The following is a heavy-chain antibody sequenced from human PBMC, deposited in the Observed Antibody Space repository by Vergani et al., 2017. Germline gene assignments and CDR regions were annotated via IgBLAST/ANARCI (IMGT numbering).Heavy chain of an antibody. J-gene: IGHJ4*02. V-gene: IGHV1-18*01. D-gene: IGHD3-22*01. Sequence: QVQLVQSGAEVKKPGASVKVSCKASGYTFTSYGFSWVRQAPGRGLEWMGWISAYNGNTNYAQKLKGRVTRTTATSTSTAYMELRSLRSDDTAVYYCARALRYYDSSGYLDYWGQGTLVTVSS. CDR3: ARALRYYDSSGYLDY. CDR1: GYTFTSYG. CDR2: ISAYNGNT.